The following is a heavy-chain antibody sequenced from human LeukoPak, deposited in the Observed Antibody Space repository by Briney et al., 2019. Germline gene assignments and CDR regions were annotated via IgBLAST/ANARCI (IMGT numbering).Heavy chain of an antibody. J-gene: IGHJ4*02. CDR1: GFTFSSYW. Sequence: GGSLRLSCAASGFTFSSYWMNWVRQAPGKGLEWVANIKQDGSEKYYVDSVKGRFTISRDNAKNSLYLQMNSLRDEDTAVYYCARSYYDSSGYYPICYFDYWGQGTLVTVSS. D-gene: IGHD3-22*01. CDR2: IKQDGSEK. CDR3: ARSYYDSSGYYPICYFDY. V-gene: IGHV3-7*01.